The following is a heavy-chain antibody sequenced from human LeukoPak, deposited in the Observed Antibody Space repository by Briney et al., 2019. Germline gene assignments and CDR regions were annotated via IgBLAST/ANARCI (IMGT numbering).Heavy chain of an antibody. Sequence: ASVTVSCKASGYTFTSYYMHWLRQAPGQGLEWMGIINPSGGSTSYAQKFQGRVTMTRDTSTSTVYMELSSLRSEDTAVYYCARALAAAVFYWGQGTLVTVSS. V-gene: IGHV1-46*03. J-gene: IGHJ4*02. CDR2: INPSGGST. CDR1: GYTFTSYY. CDR3: ARALAAAVFY. D-gene: IGHD6-13*01.